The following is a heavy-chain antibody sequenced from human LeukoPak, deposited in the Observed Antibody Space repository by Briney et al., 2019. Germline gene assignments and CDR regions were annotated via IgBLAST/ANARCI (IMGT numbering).Heavy chain of an antibody. CDR1: GGSISSYY. CDR2: IYTSGST. Sequence: SETLSLTCTVSGGSISSYYWSWIRQPPGKGLEWIGYIYTSGSTNYNPSLKSRVTISVDTSKNQFSLKLSSVTAADTAVYYCASRYCSGGSCHYYYYDMDVWGQGTTVTVSS. J-gene: IGHJ6*02. D-gene: IGHD2-15*01. V-gene: IGHV4-4*09. CDR3: ASRYCSGGSCHYYYYDMDV.